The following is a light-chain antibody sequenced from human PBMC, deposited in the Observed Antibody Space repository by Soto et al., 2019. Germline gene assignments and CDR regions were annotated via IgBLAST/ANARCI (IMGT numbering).Light chain of an antibody. CDR2: GTF. J-gene: IGKJ5*01. CDR3: QQYGSLPYT. V-gene: IGKV3-20*01. CDR1: QSLSTTD. Sequence: DIVLTQSPDTLSLSPGQRATLSCRASQSLSTTDLVWYQQKSGQPPRLVIHGTFSTASGVPAWFSGSGSAPDFTLTISRLEPEDSAVYSCQQYGSLPYTFGRGTRLEI.